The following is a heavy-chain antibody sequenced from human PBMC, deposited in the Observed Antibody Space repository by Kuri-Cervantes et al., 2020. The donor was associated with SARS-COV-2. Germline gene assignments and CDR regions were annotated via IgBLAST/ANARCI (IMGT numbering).Heavy chain of an antibody. CDR1: GFTFSSYW. CDR3: ARDYPLRWPFWNYYYYMDV. J-gene: IGHJ6*03. CDR2: RKQDGSEK. D-gene: IGHD4-23*01. Sequence: GGSLRLSCAASGFTFSSYWMSWVRQAPGKGLEWVANRKQDGSEKYYVDSVKGRFTISRDNAKNSLYLQMNSLRAEDTAVYYCARDYPLRWPFWNYYYYMDVWGKGTTVTVSS. V-gene: IGHV3-7*01.